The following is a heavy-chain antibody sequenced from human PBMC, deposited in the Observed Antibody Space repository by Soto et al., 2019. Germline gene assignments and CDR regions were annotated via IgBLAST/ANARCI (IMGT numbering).Heavy chain of an antibody. CDR3: ATQGDIVVVPAAFDAFAI. J-gene: IGHJ3*02. Sequence: GASVKVSCKASGYTFTSYGISWVRQAPGQGLEWMGWISAYNGNTNYAQKLQGRVTMTTDTSTSTAYMELRSLRSDDTAVYYCATQGDIVVVPAAFDAFAIWGQGTMVTVSS. CDR1: GYTFTSYG. V-gene: IGHV1-18*01. CDR2: ISAYNGNT. D-gene: IGHD2-2*01.